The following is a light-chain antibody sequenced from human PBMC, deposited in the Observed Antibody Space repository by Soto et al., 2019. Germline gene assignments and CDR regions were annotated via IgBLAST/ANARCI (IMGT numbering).Light chain of an antibody. V-gene: IGLV2-11*01. CDR1: SSDVGDYNY. J-gene: IGLJ1*01. Sequence: QSALTQPRSVSGSPGQSVTISCTGTSSDVGDYNYVSWYQQHPGKAPKLMIYEGSKRPSGVSDRFSGSKSGNTASLTISGLQADDEADYYCCSYAGSGNVFGTGTKVTVL. CDR2: EGS. CDR3: CSYAGSGNV.